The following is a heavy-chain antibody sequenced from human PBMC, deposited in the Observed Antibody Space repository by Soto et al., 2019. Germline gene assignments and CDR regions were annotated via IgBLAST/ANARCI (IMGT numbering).Heavy chain of an antibody. J-gene: IGHJ4*02. CDR3: ARHGYSYGGGYFDY. CDR1: GFTVSSNY. CDR2: IYSGGSA. V-gene: IGHV3-66*04. Sequence: EVQLVESGGGLVQPGGSLRLSCAASGFTVSSNYMSWVRQAPGKGLEWVSVIYSGGSAYYADSVKGRFTISRDNSKTTLYLQINSLRAEDTAVYYCARHGYSYGGGYFDYWGQGTLVTVYS. D-gene: IGHD5-18*01.